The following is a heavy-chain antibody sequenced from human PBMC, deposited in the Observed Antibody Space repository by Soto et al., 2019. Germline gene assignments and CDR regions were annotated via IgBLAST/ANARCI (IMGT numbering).Heavy chain of an antibody. V-gene: IGHV3-23*01. D-gene: IGHD3-22*01. CDR3: AKYYYDSSGYYQRPHYYYYYGMDV. CDR2: ISGSGGST. CDR1: GFTFSSYA. Sequence: PAGSLTLSCAASGFTFSSYAMSWVRQAPGKGLEWVSAISGSGGSTYYADSVKGRITISRDNSKNTLYLQMNSLRAEDTAVYYCAKYYYDSSGYYQRPHYYYYYGMDVWGQGTTVTVSS. J-gene: IGHJ6*02.